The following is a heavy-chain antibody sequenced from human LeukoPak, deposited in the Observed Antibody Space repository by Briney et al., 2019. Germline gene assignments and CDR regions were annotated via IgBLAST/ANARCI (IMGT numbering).Heavy chain of an antibody. CDR3: TSGGGTMGF. V-gene: IGHV3-15*01. Sequence: PGGSLRLSCTASGFRFSDSWMSWVRQAPGKGLESVGRIKSKGEGGTIDYAAPVKGRFTISRDDSTHTLYLQMNSLKSEDTAVYYCTSGGGTMGFWGQGTLVTVSS. CDR1: GFRFSDSW. CDR2: IKSKGEGGTI. D-gene: IGHD2-15*01. J-gene: IGHJ4*02.